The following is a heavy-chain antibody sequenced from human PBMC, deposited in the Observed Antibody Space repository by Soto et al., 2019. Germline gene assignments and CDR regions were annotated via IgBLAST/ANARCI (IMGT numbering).Heavy chain of an antibody. CDR1: GFTFSGYW. CDR3: ARWESSDWYLGI. Sequence: GSLRLSCAGSGFTFSGYWMTWVRQPPGKGLEWVASVNQDGTQKFYVDSVKGRFTISRDNAKNSLFLQMISLRAEDTAVYYCARWESSDWYLGIWGQGTLVTVS. CDR2: VNQDGTQK. V-gene: IGHV3-7*03. D-gene: IGHD6-19*01. J-gene: IGHJ4*02.